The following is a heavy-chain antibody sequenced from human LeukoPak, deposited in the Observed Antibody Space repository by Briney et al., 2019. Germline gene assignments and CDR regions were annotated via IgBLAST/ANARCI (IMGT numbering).Heavy chain of an antibody. V-gene: IGHV3-33*01. CDR1: GFTFSSSG. J-gene: IGHJ4*02. CDR3: ARDYSYYYGSGIDY. CDR2: IWYDGSNK. D-gene: IGHD3-10*01. Sequence: GGSLRLSCAASGFTFSSSGMHWVRQAPGKGLEWVAVIWYDGSNKYYADSVKGRFTISRDNSKNTLYLQMNSLRAEDTAVYYCARDYSYYYGSGIDYWGQGTLVTVSS.